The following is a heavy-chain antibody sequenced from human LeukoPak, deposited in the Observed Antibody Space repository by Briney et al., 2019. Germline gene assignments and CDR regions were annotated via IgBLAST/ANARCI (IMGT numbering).Heavy chain of an antibody. CDR3: ARVFRTQKSNYFDY. D-gene: IGHD1-14*01. J-gene: IGHJ4*02. CDR2: IYHSGST. V-gene: IGHV4-38-2*02. CDR1: GYSISSGYY. Sequence: SETLSLTCTVSGYSISSGYYWGWIRQPPGKGLEWIGSIYHSGSTNYNPSLKSRVTISVDTSKNQFSLKLSSVTAADTAVYYCARVFRTQKSNYFDYWGQGTLVTVSS.